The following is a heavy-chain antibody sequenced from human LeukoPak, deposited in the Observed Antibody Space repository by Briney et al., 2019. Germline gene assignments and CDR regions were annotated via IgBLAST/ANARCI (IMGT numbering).Heavy chain of an antibody. Sequence: ASVKVSCKASGYTFTRYYMHWVRQAPGQGLEWMGIINPSGGSTSYAQKFQGRVTMTRDTSTSTVYMELSSLRSEDTAVYYCARGSSGWPPLPPIDYWGQGTLVTVSS. CDR3: ARGSSGWPPLPPIDY. J-gene: IGHJ4*02. CDR2: INPSGGST. D-gene: IGHD6-19*01. CDR1: GYTFTRYY. V-gene: IGHV1-46*01.